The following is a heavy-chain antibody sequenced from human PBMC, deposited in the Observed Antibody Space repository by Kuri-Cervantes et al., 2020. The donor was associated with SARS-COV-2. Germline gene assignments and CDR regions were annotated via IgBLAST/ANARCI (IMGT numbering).Heavy chain of an antibody. CDR1: GFPFSRYS. D-gene: IGHD3-9*01. CDR2: ISSANITI. CDR3: ARDARYRAFDI. Sequence: GGSLRLSCAGSGFPFSRYSMNWVRQAPGKGLEWVSYISSANITIDYADSVKGRFTTARDNAKNSLVLQMNSLRAEDTAVYYCARDARYRAFDIWGQGTMVTVSS. V-gene: IGHV3-48*01. J-gene: IGHJ3*02.